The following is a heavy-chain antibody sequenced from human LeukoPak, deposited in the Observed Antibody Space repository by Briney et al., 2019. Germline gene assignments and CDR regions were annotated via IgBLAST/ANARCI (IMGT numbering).Heavy chain of an antibody. CDR1: GYTFTTHW. V-gene: IGHV5-51*01. CDR2: IFPADSDT. J-gene: IGHJ3*02. CDR3: ARPGGYCSGNTCGGAFDI. Sequence: GESLKISCKGSGYTFTTHWIGWVRQMPGKGLEWMGIIFPADSDTKYSPSFQGQATMSADKSISTAYLQWSSLKASDTATYYCARPGGYCSGNTCGGAFDIWGQGTVVTVSS. D-gene: IGHD2-15*01.